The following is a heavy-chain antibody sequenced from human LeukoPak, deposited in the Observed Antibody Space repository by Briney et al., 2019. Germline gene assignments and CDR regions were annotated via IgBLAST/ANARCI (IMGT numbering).Heavy chain of an antibody. Sequence: GGSLRLSCAASGFTFSSYAVHWVRQAPGKGLEWVAVISYDGSNKYYADSVKGRFTISRDNSKNTLYLQMNSLRAEDTAVYYCARGQATLDAFDIWGQGTMVTVSS. CDR2: ISYDGSNK. CDR1: GFTFSSYA. D-gene: IGHD1-26*01. CDR3: ARGQATLDAFDI. V-gene: IGHV3-30-3*01. J-gene: IGHJ3*02.